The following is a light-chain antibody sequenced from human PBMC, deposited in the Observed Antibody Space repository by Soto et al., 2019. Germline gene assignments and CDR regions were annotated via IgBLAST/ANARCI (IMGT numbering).Light chain of an antibody. CDR3: QQYGSSPSWT. CDR1: QSVSSSY. V-gene: IGKV3-20*01. J-gene: IGKJ1*01. Sequence: EIVLTQSPGTLSLSPGERATLSCRASQSVSSSYLAWYQQKPGQAPRLLIYGASSRATGIPDRFSGSGSGTDFTLIIIRLEPEDFAVYYCQQYGSSPSWTFGQGTKVEIK. CDR2: GAS.